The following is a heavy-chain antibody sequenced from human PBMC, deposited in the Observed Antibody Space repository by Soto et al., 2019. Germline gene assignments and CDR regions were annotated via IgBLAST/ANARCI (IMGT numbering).Heavy chain of an antibody. CDR3: ARLQTLRDYDFWRYYYYGMDV. Sequence: SGPTLVYPTQTLTLTCTFSGFSLSTSGMCVSWIRQPPGKALEWLALIDWDDDKYYSTSLKTRLTISKDTSKNQVVLTMTSMDPVDTATYYCARLQTLRDYDFWRYYYYGMDVWGQGTTVTVSS. V-gene: IGHV2-70*01. CDR2: IDWDDDK. CDR1: GFSLSTSGMC. D-gene: IGHD3-3*01. J-gene: IGHJ6*02.